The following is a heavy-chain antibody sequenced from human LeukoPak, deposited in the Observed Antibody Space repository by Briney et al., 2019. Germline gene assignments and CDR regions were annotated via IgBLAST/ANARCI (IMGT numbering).Heavy chain of an antibody. V-gene: IGHV3-23*01. CDR1: GFTFSSYG. D-gene: IGHD3-22*01. J-gene: IGHJ3*02. Sequence: GGSLRLSCAASGFTFSSYGMSWVRQAPGKGLEWVSAISGSGGSTYYADSVKGRFTISRDNSKNTLYLQMNSLRAEDTALYYCARAGYDSSGYHAFDIWGQGTMVTVSS. CDR2: ISGSGGST. CDR3: ARAGYDSSGYHAFDI.